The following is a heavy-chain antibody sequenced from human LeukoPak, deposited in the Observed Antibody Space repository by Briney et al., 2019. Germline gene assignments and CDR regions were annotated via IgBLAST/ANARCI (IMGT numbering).Heavy chain of an antibody. J-gene: IGHJ4*02. CDR1: GYTFSSYA. D-gene: IGHD4-23*01. V-gene: IGHV3-23*01. CDR2: ISSSGGGT. CDR3: AKSKIGGNGYFDH. Sequence: GGSLRLSCAASGYTFSSYAMNWVRQAPGKGLEWVSTISSSGGGTNYADSVEGRFTIARDNSQNTLFLQMSSLRAEDTAVYYCAKSKIGGNGYFDHWGQGTLVTVSS.